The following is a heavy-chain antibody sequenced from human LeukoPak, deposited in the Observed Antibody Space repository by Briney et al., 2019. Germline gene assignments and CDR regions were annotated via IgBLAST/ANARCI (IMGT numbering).Heavy chain of an antibody. J-gene: IGHJ3*02. V-gene: IGHV1-2*02. CDR3: ASRPDYDILTGYYIWGRRDAFDI. CDR2: INPNSGGT. CDR1: GYTFTGYY. D-gene: IGHD3-9*01. Sequence: ASVKVSCKASGYTFTGYYMHWVRQAPGQGLEWMGWINPNSGGTNYAQKFQGRVTMTRDTSISTAYMELSRLRSDDTAVYYCASRPDYDILTGYYIWGRRDAFDIWGQGTLVTVSS.